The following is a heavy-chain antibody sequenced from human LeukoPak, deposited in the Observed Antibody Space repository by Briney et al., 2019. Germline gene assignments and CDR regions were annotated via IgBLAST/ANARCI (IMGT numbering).Heavy chain of an antibody. CDR1: GFTFSSYA. V-gene: IGHV3-23*01. D-gene: IGHD3-16*02. CDR3: AKIRRRVTFGGVIGHDAFDI. CDR2: ISGSGGST. Sequence: GGSLRLSCAASGFTFSSYAMSWVRRAPGKGLEWVSAISGSGGSTYYADSVKGRFTTSRVNSKNTLYLQMNSLRAEDTAVYYCAKIRRRVTFGGVIGHDAFDIWGEATMVTVSS. J-gene: IGHJ3*02.